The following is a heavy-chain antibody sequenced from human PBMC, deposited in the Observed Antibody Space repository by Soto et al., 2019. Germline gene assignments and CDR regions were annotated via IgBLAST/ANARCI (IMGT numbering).Heavy chain of an antibody. V-gene: IGHV1-18*04. CDR2: ISAYNGNT. J-gene: IGHJ5*02. CDR1: GSTFTSYG. Sequence: ASVKVSCKASGSTFTSYGISWVRQAPGQGLEWMGWISAYNGNTNYAQKLQGRVTMTTDTSTSTAYMELRSLRSDDTAVYYCARDSSRDYDFWSGYSDDLNWFDPWGQGTLVTVSS. CDR3: ARDSSRDYDFWSGYSDDLNWFDP. D-gene: IGHD3-3*01.